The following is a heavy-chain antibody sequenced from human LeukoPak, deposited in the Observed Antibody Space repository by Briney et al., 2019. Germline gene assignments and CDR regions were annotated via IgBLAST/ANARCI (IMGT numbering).Heavy chain of an antibody. CDR1: GNTFIGYW. CDR3: AREGQQLKHFDF. J-gene: IGHJ5*01. Sequence: WASVKVSCKASGNTFIGYWIHWVRQAPGQGLEWMGAIHPRGDATICAQKFQGRVTTARDTSTSTVYIELSSLTSEDTAVYYCAREGQQLKHFDFWGQAPWSPFPQ. D-gene: IGHD6-13*01. V-gene: IGHV1-46*01. CDR2: IHPRGDAT.